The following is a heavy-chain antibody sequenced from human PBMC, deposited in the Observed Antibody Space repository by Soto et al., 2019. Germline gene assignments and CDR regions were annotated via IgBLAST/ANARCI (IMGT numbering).Heavy chain of an antibody. J-gene: IGHJ6*02. CDR1: GFTFSNNW. CDR2: ISRSGSTI. CDR3: GRDPELWDENVATRPPFHYYGMDV. V-gene: IGHV3-11*01. Sequence: QMRLVESGGGLVEPGGSLRLSCVTSGFTFSNNWMSWIRQARGRGLEWLAYISRSGSTIYYADSVKGRFTISRDNSKSSLYLQMDNLRAEDTAMYYCGRDPELWDENVATRPPFHYYGMDVWGQGTTVTVSS. D-gene: IGHD6-6*01.